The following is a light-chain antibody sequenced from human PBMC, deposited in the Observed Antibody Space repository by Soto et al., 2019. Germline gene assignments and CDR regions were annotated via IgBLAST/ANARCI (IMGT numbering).Light chain of an antibody. CDR2: SHN. Sequence: QSVLTQPPSASGTPGQRITISCSGSSSNIGKNNVNWYQQLPGTAPKVLVHSHNRRPSGVPDRFSASKSDTSASLAISGLQTDDEAHYYCAAWDDSLNGWVFGGGTKLTVL. CDR1: SSNIGKNN. J-gene: IGLJ3*02. CDR3: AAWDDSLNGWV. V-gene: IGLV1-44*01.